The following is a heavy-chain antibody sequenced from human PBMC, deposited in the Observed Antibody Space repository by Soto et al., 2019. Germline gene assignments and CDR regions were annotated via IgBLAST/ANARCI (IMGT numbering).Heavy chain of an antibody. CDR3: AAAHYDFWSGYYWAQYYYGMDV. V-gene: IGHV1-3*01. J-gene: IGHJ6*02. CDR2: INAGNGNT. CDR1: GYTFTSYA. Sequence: GASVKVSCKASGYTFTSYAMHWVRQAPGQRLEWMGWINAGNGNTKYSQKFQGRVTITRDTSASTAYMELSSLRSEDTAVYYCAAAHYDFWSGYYWAQYYYGMDVWGQGTTVTVSS. D-gene: IGHD3-3*01.